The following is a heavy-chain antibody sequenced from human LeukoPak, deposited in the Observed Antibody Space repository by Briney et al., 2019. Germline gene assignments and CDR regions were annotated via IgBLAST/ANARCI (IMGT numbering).Heavy chain of an antibody. CDR1: GGSISSDSYY. V-gene: IGHV4-39*07. J-gene: IGHJ3*02. Sequence: SETLSLTCTVSGGSISSDSYYWGWIRQPPGKGLQWIGCIYYSGSTYYNPSLKSRVTISVDTSKNQFSLKLSSVTAADTAVYYCARTGYSSGWYRAFDIWGQGTMVTVSS. CDR3: ARTGYSSGWYRAFDI. D-gene: IGHD6-19*01. CDR2: IYYSGST.